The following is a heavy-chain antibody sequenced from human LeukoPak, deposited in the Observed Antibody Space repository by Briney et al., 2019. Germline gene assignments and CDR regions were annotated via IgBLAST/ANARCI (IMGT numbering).Heavy chain of an antibody. CDR1: GFTFSSYG. CDR2: IWYDGSNK. V-gene: IGHV3-33*01. J-gene: IGHJ4*02. D-gene: IGHD2/OR15-2a*01. Sequence: GGSLRLSCAASGFTFSSYGMHWVRQAPGKRLEWVALIWYDGSNKYYADSVKGRLTISRDNSENTLYLQMNSLRAEDTAVYYCAREGPRGNSQFDYWGQGTLVTVSS. CDR3: AREGPRGNSQFDY.